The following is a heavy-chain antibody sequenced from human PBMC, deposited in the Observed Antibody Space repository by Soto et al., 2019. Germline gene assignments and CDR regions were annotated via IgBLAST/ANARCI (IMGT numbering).Heavy chain of an antibody. D-gene: IGHD3-10*01. V-gene: IGHV1-69*02. CDR1: EGTFNSYT. Sequence: QVQLVQSGAEVKKPGSSVKVSCTASEGTFNSYTISWVRQAPGQGLEWMGRVVPILGMADFARKFQGRVLITAAQSTSTAYMVLSSLRSDDTAVYYCATNYGSVITHFDFWVQGTLVTVSS. CDR2: VVPILGMA. J-gene: IGHJ4*02. CDR3: ATNYGSVITHFDF.